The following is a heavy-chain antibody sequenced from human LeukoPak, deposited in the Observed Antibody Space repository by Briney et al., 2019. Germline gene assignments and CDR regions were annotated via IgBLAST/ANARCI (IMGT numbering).Heavy chain of an antibody. CDR3: AREGSMTARPFVSIDY. D-gene: IGHD6-6*01. CDR2: IYYSGST. V-gene: IGHV4-59*12. CDR1: GGSISSYY. Sequence: SETLSLTCTVSGGSISSYYWSWLRQPPGKGLEWIGYIYYSGSTDYNPSLMSRVTMSVDTSKNQFSLMLHPVPAADTAVYYCAREGSMTARPFVSIDYWGQGTLVTISS. J-gene: IGHJ4*02.